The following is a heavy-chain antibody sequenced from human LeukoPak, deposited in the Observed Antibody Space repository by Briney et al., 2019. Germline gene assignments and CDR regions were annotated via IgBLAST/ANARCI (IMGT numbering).Heavy chain of an antibody. D-gene: IGHD6-13*01. J-gene: IGHJ4*02. Sequence: SETLSLTCAVYGGSFSGYYWSWIRQPPGKGLEWIGEINHSGSTNYNPSLKSRVTISVDTSKNQFSLKLSSVTAADTAVYYCARSGSSWRAKFDYWGQGTLVTVSS. CDR1: GGSFSGYY. V-gene: IGHV4-34*01. CDR3: ARSGSSWRAKFDY. CDR2: INHSGST.